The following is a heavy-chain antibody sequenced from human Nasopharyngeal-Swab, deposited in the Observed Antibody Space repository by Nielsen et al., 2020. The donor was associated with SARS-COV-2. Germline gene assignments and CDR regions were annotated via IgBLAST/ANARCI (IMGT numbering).Heavy chain of an antibody. CDR3: ASDPNGYNP. V-gene: IGHV1-3*01. CDR1: GYTFTSYA. J-gene: IGHJ5*02. CDR2: INAGNGNT. D-gene: IGHD5-24*01. Sequence: ASVKVSCKASGYTFTSYAMHWVRQAPGQRLEWMGWINAGNGNTGYAQKFQGRVTMTRNTSISTAYMELSSLRSEDTAVYYCASDPNGYNPWGQGTLVTVSS.